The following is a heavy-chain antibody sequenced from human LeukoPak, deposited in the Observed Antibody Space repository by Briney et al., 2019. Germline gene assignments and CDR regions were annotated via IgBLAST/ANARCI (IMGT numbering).Heavy chain of an antibody. CDR1: GGSFSGYY. D-gene: IGHD6-19*01. V-gene: IGHV4-34*01. CDR3: ARISGWLDY. J-gene: IGHJ4*02. Sequence: ETLSLTCAVHGGSFSGYYWSWIRQPPGKGLEWIGEINHSGSTNYNPSLKSRVTISVDTSKNQFSLKVSSVTAADTAVYYCARISGWLDYWGQGTLVTVSS. CDR2: INHSGST.